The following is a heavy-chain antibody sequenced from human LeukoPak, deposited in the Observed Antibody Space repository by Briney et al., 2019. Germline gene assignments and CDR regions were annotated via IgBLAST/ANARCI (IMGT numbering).Heavy chain of an antibody. CDR2: IYYSVST. CDR3: ARGYSGWYLSDY. D-gene: IGHD6-19*01. V-gene: IGHV4-30-4*01. Sequence: SETLSLTCMVSGGSISSGDYLWSWIRQPPGKGLEWIGYIYYSVSTYYNPSLKSRVTISVDTSKNQFSLKLTSVTAADTAVYYCARGYSGWYLSDYWGQGTLVTVSS. CDR1: GGSISSGDYL. J-gene: IGHJ4*02.